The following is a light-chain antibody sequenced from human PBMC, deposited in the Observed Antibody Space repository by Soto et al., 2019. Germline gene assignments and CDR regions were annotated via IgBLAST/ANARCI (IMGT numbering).Light chain of an antibody. CDR2: KAS. Sequence: DIQMTQSPSTLSASVGDRVTITCRASQSINNWLAWYQQKPGKAPKLLISKASSLESGVPSRFSGSGSGTEFTLTISSLQPDDFATFYCQQYNNFSPWTFGQGTKVEIK. V-gene: IGKV1-5*03. CDR1: QSINNW. CDR3: QQYNNFSPWT. J-gene: IGKJ1*01.